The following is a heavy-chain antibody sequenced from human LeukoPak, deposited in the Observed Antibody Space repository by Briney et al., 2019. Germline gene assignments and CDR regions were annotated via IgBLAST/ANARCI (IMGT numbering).Heavy chain of an antibody. CDR1: GGSFSGYY. Sequence: SETLSLTCAVYGGSFSGYYWGWIRRPPGKGLEWIGEINHSGSTNYNPSLKSRVSISVDTSKNQFSLKLSSVTAADTAVYYCARIPLGPDGYNSRWGQGTLVTVSS. V-gene: IGHV4-34*09. CDR2: INHSGST. J-gene: IGHJ4*02. D-gene: IGHD5-24*01. CDR3: ARIPLGPDGYNSR.